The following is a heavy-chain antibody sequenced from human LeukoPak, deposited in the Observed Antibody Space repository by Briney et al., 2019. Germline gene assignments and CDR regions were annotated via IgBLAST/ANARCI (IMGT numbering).Heavy chain of an antibody. CDR1: GYTFTSYY. Sequence: GASVKVSCKASGYTFTSYYMHWVRQAPGQGLEWMGIINPSGGSTSYAQKFQGRVTMTEDTSTDTAYMELSSLRSEDTAVYYCATFITMVRGVINYWGQGTLVTVSS. V-gene: IGHV1-46*01. J-gene: IGHJ4*02. D-gene: IGHD3-10*01. CDR2: INPSGGST. CDR3: ATFITMVRGVINY.